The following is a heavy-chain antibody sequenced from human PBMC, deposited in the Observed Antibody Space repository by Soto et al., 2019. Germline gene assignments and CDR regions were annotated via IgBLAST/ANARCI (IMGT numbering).Heavy chain of an antibody. CDR3: ARDRNYYGSGYNWFDP. CDR1: GYTFTSYA. Sequence: GASVKVSCKASGYTFTSYAMHWVRQAPGQRLEWMGWINAGNGNTKYSQKFQGRVTITRGTSASTAYMELSSLRSEDTAVYYCARDRNYYGSGYNWFDPWGQGTLVTVSS. J-gene: IGHJ5*02. D-gene: IGHD3-10*01. V-gene: IGHV1-3*01. CDR2: INAGNGNT.